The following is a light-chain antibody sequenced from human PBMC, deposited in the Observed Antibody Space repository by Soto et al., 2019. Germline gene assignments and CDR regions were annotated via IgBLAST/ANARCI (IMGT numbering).Light chain of an antibody. V-gene: IGKV3-15*01. CDR3: QQYNDWPFHIT. J-gene: IGKJ3*01. Sequence: EIVMTQSPATLSVSPGERATLSCRASQSLTSNLAWYQQKPGQAPRLLIYGASTRATGIPARFSGSGSGTEFTLTISSLQSEDFAVSYCQQYNDWPFHITFGPGTKVDI. CDR1: QSLTSN. CDR2: GAS.